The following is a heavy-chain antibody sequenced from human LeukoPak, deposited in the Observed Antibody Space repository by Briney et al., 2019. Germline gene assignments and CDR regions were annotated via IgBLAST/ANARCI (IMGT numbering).Heavy chain of an antibody. CDR2: ISGSGDST. D-gene: IGHD3-16*02. CDR3: ARVAEGDYVWGSYRYDY. V-gene: IGHV3-23*01. CDR1: GFTFSSYA. Sequence: GGSLRLSCAASGFTFSSYAMSWVRQAPGKGLEWVSGISGSGDSTYYADSVKGRFTISRDNAKNSLYLQMNSLRAEDTAVYYCARVAEGDYVWGSYRYDYWGQGTLVTVSS. J-gene: IGHJ4*02.